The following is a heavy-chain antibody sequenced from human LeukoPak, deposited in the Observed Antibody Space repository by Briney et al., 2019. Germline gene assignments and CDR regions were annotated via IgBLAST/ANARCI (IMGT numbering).Heavy chain of an antibody. V-gene: IGHV3-23*01. CDR3: AKGQYHQTTMDYYYYMDV. J-gene: IGHJ6*03. CDR1: GFTFSSYA. D-gene: IGHD2-2*01. Sequence: GGSLRLSCAASGFTFSSYAMSWLRQAPGKGLEWVSAISGSGGSTYYADSVKGRFTIARDNSKNTLYLQMTSLRAEDTGVYYCAKGQYHQTTMDYYYYMDVWGKGTTVTVSS. CDR2: ISGSGGST.